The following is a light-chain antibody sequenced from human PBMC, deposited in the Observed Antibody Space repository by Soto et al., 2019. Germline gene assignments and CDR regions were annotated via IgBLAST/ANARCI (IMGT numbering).Light chain of an antibody. CDR1: QSVDSW. V-gene: IGKV1-5*03. Sequence: DIQMTQSPSTLSASVGDRVTITCRASQSVDSWLAWYQQKPGKAPKLLICKASSLESGVPSRFSGSGSGTEFTLAISSLQPDDFASYYCQQYTTYPWTFGQGTKVDIK. CDR2: KAS. J-gene: IGKJ1*01. CDR3: QQYTTYPWT.